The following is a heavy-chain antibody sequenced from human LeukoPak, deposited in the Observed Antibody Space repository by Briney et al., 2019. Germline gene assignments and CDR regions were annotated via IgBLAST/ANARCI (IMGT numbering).Heavy chain of an antibody. J-gene: IGHJ4*02. Sequence: SETLSLTCTVSGGSISNYYWSWIRQPPGKGLEWIGYIYYSGSTNYNPSLKSRVTISVDTSKNQFSLKLSSVTAADTAVYYCARETAYGDFNFDYWGQGTLVTVSS. D-gene: IGHD4-17*01. V-gene: IGHV4-59*01. CDR2: IYYSGST. CDR1: GGSISNYY. CDR3: ARETAYGDFNFDY.